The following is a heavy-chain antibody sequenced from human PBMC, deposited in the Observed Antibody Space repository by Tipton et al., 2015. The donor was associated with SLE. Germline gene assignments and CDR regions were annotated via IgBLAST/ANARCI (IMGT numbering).Heavy chain of an antibody. J-gene: IGHJ4*02. CDR3: ARDQGGREIDF. V-gene: IGHV4-59*01. D-gene: IGHD1-26*01. Sequence: TLSLTCTVSGGSISSYYWSWIRQPPGKGLAWIGYIYYSGSTNYNPSLKSRVTISVDTSKTQFSLKLRSVTAADTAVYYCARDQGGREIDFWGQGTLVTVSS. CDR1: GGSISSYY. CDR2: IYYSGST.